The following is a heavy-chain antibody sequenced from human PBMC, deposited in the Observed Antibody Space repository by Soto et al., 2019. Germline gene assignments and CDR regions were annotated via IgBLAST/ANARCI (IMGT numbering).Heavy chain of an antibody. D-gene: IGHD6-19*01. CDR3: AKDPMKPYSSGWYVYYYYGMDV. CDR2: ISYDGSNK. CDR1: GFTFSSYG. Sequence: GGSLRLSCAASGFTFSSYGMHWVRQAPGKGLEWVAVISYDGSNKYYADSVKGRFTISRDNSKNTLYLQMNSLRAEDTAVYYCAKDPMKPYSSGWYVYYYYGMDVWGQGTTVTVSS. V-gene: IGHV3-30*18. J-gene: IGHJ6*02.